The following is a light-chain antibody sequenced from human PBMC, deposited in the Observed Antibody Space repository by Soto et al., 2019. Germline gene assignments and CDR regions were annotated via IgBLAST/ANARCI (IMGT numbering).Light chain of an antibody. CDR1: SSNIGAGYD. Sequence: QSGLTQPPSVSGAPGQRVTISCTGSSSNIGAGYDVHWYQQLPGTAPKLLIYGNSNRPSGVPDRFSGSKSGTSASLAITGLQAEDEADYYCQSYDSRLSVVFGGGTKVTVL. V-gene: IGLV1-40*01. CDR3: QSYDSRLSVV. CDR2: GNS. J-gene: IGLJ2*01.